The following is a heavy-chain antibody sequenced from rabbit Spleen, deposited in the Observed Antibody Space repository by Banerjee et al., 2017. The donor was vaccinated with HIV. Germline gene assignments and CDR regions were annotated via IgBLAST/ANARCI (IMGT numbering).Heavy chain of an antibody. J-gene: IGHJ6*01. CDR3: ARDTGSSFSTYGMDL. CDR2: IYAGSSGTT. D-gene: IGHD8-1*01. V-gene: IGHV1S40*01. CDR1: GFSFSSSYY. Sequence: QSLEESGGGLVQPEGSLTLTCTASGFSFSSSYYMCWVRQAPGKGLEWIACIYAGSSGTTYYASGAKGRFTISKTSSTTVTLQMTSLTAADTATYFCARDTGSSFSTYGMDLWGPGTLVTVS.